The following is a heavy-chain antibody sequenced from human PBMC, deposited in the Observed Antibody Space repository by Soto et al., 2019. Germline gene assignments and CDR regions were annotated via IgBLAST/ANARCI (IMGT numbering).Heavy chain of an antibody. J-gene: IGHJ5*02. CDR1: GGSISHYY. V-gene: IGHV4-59*01. Sequence: SETLSLTCTVSGGSISHYYWIWIRQSPGKGLEWIGYAYYSGSTDYNPSLKSRVTMSVDTSKNQVSLKLNSVTTADTAVYYCARDRSTYGGGGTGEVKENWFDPWGPGTLVTVSS. D-gene: IGHD2-8*01. CDR2: AYYSGST. CDR3: ARDRSTYGGGGTGEVKENWFDP.